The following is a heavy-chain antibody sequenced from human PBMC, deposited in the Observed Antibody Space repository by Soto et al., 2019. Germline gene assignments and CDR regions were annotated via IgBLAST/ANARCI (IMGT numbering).Heavy chain of an antibody. CDR1: GYAFTSYY. CDR3: ARGTTVNGHNWFDA. J-gene: IGHJ5*02. CDR2: INPSGTIT. D-gene: IGHD4-4*01. V-gene: IGHV1-46*03. Sequence: QVQLVQSGAEVKKPGASVNVSCKASGYAFTSYYMHWVRQTPGKGLEWMGVINPSGTITTYAQKLQGRVTRSRDASAGTLYMRLRNLRSEDTAVYYCARGTTVNGHNWFDAWGQGTLVTVSS.